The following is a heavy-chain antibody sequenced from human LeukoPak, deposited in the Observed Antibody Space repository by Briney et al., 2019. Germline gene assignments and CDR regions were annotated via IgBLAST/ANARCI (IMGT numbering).Heavy chain of an antibody. CDR3: AKEVGTIPTNLLDD. CDR1: GFTFSSYA. Sequence: RAGGSLRLSCAASGFTFSSYAMSWVRQAPGEGLEWVSVIGDSGGITYYADSVKGRFTISRDNSKNTLYLHMNSLRAEDTAVYYCAKEVGTIPTNLLDDWGQGTLVTVSS. J-gene: IGHJ4*02. CDR2: IGDSGGIT. D-gene: IGHD1-26*01. V-gene: IGHV3-23*01.